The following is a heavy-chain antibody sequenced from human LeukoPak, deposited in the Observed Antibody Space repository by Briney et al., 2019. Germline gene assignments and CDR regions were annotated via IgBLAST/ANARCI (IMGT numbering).Heavy chain of an antibody. D-gene: IGHD1-14*01. Sequence: GGSLRLSCAASGFPFNSFWMHWVRQAPGKGLVWVSDMNEYSTTIRYADSVKGRFAISRDNAKSILYLQMNNLRAEDTAMYFCARGGVNPVDHWGQGTLVTVSS. CDR1: GFPFNSFW. V-gene: IGHV3-74*01. J-gene: IGHJ4*02. CDR3: ARGGVNPVDH. CDR2: MNEYSTTI.